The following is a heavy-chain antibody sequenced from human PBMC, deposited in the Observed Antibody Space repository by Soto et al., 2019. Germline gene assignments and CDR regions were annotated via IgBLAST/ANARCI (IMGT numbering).Heavy chain of an antibody. CDR3: AISDRCSSWDYLSLTYSFYYGMYV. Sequence: EVQLVEAGGGLVQPGGSLRLSCAASGFTFSSYGMSWVRQAPGKGQEGVANIKQEGSETYHVDSVKGRFTISRDNAMNSLSLQMTSLIHDTAAVYYCAISDRCSSWDYLSLTYSFYYGMYVWGQGTTVTVSS. CDR2: IKQEGSET. D-gene: IGHD6-13*01. J-gene: IGHJ6*02. V-gene: IGHV3-7*05. CDR1: GFTFSSYG.